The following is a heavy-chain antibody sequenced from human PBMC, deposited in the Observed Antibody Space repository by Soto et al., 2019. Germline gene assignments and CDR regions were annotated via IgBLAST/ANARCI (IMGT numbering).Heavy chain of an antibody. V-gene: IGHV3-23*01. J-gene: IGHJ4*01. CDR2: ISAGVGDT. Sequence: GGSLRLSCAASGFGFSNCAMNWVRQAPGKGLEWVSVISAGVGDTYYADAVKGRFTISRDTSKNILYLQMNSLRAEDTALYYCAKEGIITSRAVTPRSEFWGTQTLFSASS. CDR3: AKEGIITSRAVTPRSEF. D-gene: IGHD3-10*01. CDR1: GFGFSNCA.